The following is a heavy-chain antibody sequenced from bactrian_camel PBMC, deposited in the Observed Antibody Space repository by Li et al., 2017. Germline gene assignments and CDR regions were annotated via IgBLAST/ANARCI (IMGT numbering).Heavy chain of an antibody. Sequence: HVQLVESGGGSVQPGGSLRLSCVASGYTLPMNMGWFRRLPGQEREGVAAIAGDGRTDYADTVKGRATISRDGAKNTLYLQMNILKPEDTAIYYCATRGPPYRGSCSPLPPLVLATFRYWGQGTQVTVS. V-gene: IGHV3S53*01. CDR1: GYTLPMN. CDR2: IAGDGRT. CDR3: ATRGPPYRGSCSPLPPLVLATFRY. D-gene: IGHD2*01. J-gene: IGHJ6*01.